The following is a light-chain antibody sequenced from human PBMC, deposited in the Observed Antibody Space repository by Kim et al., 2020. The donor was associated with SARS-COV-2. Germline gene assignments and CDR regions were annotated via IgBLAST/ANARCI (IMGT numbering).Light chain of an antibody. CDR3: SSHTTSSTYV. CDR2: DVS. Sequence: GPTSTVTSTGTGIVVSYCVSVSWYQQHPGNAPKLIIYDVSERASGVSNRFSGSQSGHTASLTISGLRAEDEADYYCSSHTTSSTYVFGLGTKVTVL. J-gene: IGLJ1*01. CDR1: GIVVSYCVS. V-gene: IGLV2-14*04.